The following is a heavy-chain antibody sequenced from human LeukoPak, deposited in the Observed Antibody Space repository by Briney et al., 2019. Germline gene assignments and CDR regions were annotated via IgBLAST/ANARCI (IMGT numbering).Heavy chain of an antibody. CDR2: IYYSGST. CDR3: ARDVAGPLGYCSSTSCYTPADI. J-gene: IGHJ3*02. V-gene: IGHV4-39*07. Sequence: PSETLSLTCTVSGGSISSSSYYWGWIRQPPGKGLEWIGSIYYSGSTYYNPSLKSRVTISVDTSKNQFSLKLSSVTAADTAVYYCARDVAGPLGYCSSTSCYTPADIWGQGTMVTVSS. CDR1: GGSISSSSYY. D-gene: IGHD2-2*02.